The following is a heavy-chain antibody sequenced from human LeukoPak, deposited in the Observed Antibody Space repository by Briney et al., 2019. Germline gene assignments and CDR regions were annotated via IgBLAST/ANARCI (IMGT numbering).Heavy chain of an antibody. D-gene: IGHD6-19*01. CDR3: ARLRALAGDDY. V-gene: IGHV1-2*02. CDR1: GYTFFLFA. Sequence: GASVKVSCKASGYTFFLFAIHWVRQAPGQGLEWMGWINLNSGGTNYAQKFQDRVTMTRDTSITTAYMELSRLRSDDTAVYYCARLRALAGDDYWGQGTLVTVSS. J-gene: IGHJ4*02. CDR2: INLNSGGT.